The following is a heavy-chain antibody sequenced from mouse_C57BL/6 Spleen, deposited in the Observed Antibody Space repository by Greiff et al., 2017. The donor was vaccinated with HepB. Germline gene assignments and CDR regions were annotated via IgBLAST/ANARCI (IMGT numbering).Heavy chain of an antibody. CDR3: AWGLRGAMDY. J-gene: IGHJ4*01. D-gene: IGHD2-2*01. CDR2: IRNKANGYTT. CDR1: GFTFTDYY. Sequence: EVKVVESGGGLVQPGGSLSLSCAASGFTFTDYYMSWVRQPPGKALEWLGFIRNKANGYTTEYSASVKGRFTISRDNSQSILYLQMNALRAEDSATYYCAWGLRGAMDYWGQGTSVTVSS. V-gene: IGHV7-3*01.